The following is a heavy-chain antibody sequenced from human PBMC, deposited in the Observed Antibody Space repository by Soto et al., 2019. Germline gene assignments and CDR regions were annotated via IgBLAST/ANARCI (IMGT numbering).Heavy chain of an antibody. CDR3: ARAKDCGGDCYPGGGAFDI. D-gene: IGHD2-21*02. CDR1: GFTFSSYA. V-gene: IGHV3-30-3*01. J-gene: IGHJ3*02. CDR2: ISYDGSNK. Sequence: SLRLSCAASGFTFSSYAMHWVRQAPGKGLEWVAVISYDGSNKYYADSVKGRFTISRDNSKNTLYLQMNSLRAEDTAVYYCARAKDCGGDCYPGGGAFDIWGQGTMVTVSS.